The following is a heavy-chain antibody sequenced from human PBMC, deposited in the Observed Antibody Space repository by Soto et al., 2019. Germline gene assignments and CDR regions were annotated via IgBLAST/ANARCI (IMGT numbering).Heavy chain of an antibody. Sequence: QVQLVQSGAEVKKPGSSVKVSCKASGGTFSSYAISWVRQAPGQGLEWMGGIIPIFGTANYAQKFQGRVTITADEYTSTAYMELSSLRSEDTAVYYCARSPYYYDSSGYYYDAAGYYYYYYGMDVWGQGTTVTVSS. J-gene: IGHJ6*02. CDR1: GGTFSSYA. D-gene: IGHD3-22*01. V-gene: IGHV1-69*01. CDR3: ARSPYYYDSSGYYYDAAGYYYYYYGMDV. CDR2: IIPIFGTA.